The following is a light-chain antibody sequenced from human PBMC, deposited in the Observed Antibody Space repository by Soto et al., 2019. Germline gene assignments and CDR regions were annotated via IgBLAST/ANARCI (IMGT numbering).Light chain of an antibody. CDR1: SSDIGAYNY. J-gene: IGLJ2*01. CDR2: DVS. V-gene: IGLV2-11*01. Sequence: QSVLTQPRSVSGSPGQSVTISRTGTSSDIGAYNYVSWFQQHPGKAPKLMMSDVSKRPSGVPDRFSGSKSGTTASLTISGLQGEDEADYYCCSYAGSYTLLFGGGTKLTVL. CDR3: CSYAGSYTLL.